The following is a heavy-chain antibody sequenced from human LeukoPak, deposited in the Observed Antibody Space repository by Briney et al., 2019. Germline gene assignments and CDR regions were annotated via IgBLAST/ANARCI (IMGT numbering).Heavy chain of an antibody. D-gene: IGHD6-13*01. Sequence: GGSLRLSCAAAGFTFSIYAMSWVRQAPGKGLEWVSAISGSGGSTYYADSVKGRFTISRDNSKNTLYLQMNSLRAEDTAVYYCAKVPRISSSWYFDYWGQGTLVTVSS. J-gene: IGHJ4*02. CDR2: ISGSGGST. V-gene: IGHV3-23*01. CDR3: AKVPRISSSWYFDY. CDR1: GFTFSIYA.